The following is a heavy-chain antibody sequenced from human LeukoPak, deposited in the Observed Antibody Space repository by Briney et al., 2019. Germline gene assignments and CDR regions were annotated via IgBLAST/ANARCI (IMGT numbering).Heavy chain of an antibody. CDR2: IIPIFGAA. V-gene: IGHV1-69*13. D-gene: IGHD6-13*01. CDR3: ARLGAYEAAGILDY. Sequence: ASVKVSCKASGGTFSSYAISWVRQAPGQGLEWMGGIIPIFGAANYAQKFQGRVTITADESTSTAYMVLSSLRSEDTAVYYCARLGAYEAAGILDYWGQGTLVTVSS. J-gene: IGHJ4*02. CDR1: GGTFSSYA.